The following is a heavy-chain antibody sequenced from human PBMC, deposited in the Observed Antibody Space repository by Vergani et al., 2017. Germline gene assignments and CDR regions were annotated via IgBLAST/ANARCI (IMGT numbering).Heavy chain of an antibody. CDR2: IIPIFGTA. V-gene: IGHV1-69*08. CDR3: ARGGKYSYGTHAFDY. J-gene: IGHJ4*02. Sequence: QVQLVQSGAEVKKPGSSVKVSCKASGGTFSSYTISWVRQAPGQGLEWMGRIIPIFGTANYAQKFQGRVTITADESTSTAYMELSSLRSEDTAVYYCARGGKYSYGTHAFDYWGQGTLVTVSS. CDR1: GGTFSSYT. D-gene: IGHD5-18*01.